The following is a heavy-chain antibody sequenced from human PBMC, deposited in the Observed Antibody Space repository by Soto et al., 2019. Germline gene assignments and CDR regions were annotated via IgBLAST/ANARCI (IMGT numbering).Heavy chain of an antibody. V-gene: IGHV3-23*01. J-gene: IGHJ4*02. CDR3: AKTGTYLFES. D-gene: IGHD3-10*01. Sequence: GGSLRLSCAASGFIFSAYAMSWVRQAPGRGLEWVSSIASTGGATFYADSVKGRFTISRDNSKNTLFLHLKTLKDEDTAVYFCAKTGTYLFESWGQGTPVTVSS. CDR1: GFIFSAYA. CDR2: IASTGGAT.